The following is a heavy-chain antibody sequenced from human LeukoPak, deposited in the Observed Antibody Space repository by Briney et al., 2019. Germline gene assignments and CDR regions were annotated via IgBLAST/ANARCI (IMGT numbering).Heavy chain of an antibody. CDR2: ISDSGNT. D-gene: IGHD1-26*01. CDR3: AREPIVGVHFDY. Sequence: PGGSLRLSCAASGFTLSSYAMSWVRQAPGKELEWVSAISDSGNTYHADSVKGRFTISRDNTKNTLYLQMNSLRAEDTAVYYCAREPIVGVHFDYWGQGTLVTVSS. CDR1: GFTLSSYA. J-gene: IGHJ4*02. V-gene: IGHV3-23*01.